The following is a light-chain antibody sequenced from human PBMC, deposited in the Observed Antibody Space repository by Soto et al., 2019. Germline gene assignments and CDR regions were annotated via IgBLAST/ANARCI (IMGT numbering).Light chain of an antibody. V-gene: IGKV1-12*01. CDR3: QQANSFPLT. Sequence: DIQMTQSPSSVSASVGDRVTITCRASQGISSLFAWYQQKPGKAPNLLIHTASSLQSGVPSRFSGSGSGIDFTLTISSLQPEDFATYYCQQANSFPLTFGGGTKVEIK. J-gene: IGKJ4*01. CDR1: QGISSL. CDR2: TAS.